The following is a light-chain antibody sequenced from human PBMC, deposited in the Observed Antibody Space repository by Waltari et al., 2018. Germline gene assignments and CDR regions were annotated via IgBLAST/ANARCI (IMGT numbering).Light chain of an antibody. CDR1: SSDVGGYNY. J-gene: IGLJ3*02. V-gene: IGLV2-14*03. Sequence: QSALTQPASVSGSPGQSITISCTGTSSDVGGYNYVSWYQQHPGKAPKLMIYDVSNRPSGVSDRFSGSESGDTASLTISGLQAEDEADYYCNSYTSSSTWVFGGGTKLTVL. CDR2: DVS. CDR3: NSYTSSSTWV.